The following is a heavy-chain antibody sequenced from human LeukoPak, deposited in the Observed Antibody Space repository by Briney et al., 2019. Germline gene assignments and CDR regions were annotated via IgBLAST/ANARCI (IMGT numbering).Heavy chain of an antibody. CDR3: ARGNYDYVWGGIDY. D-gene: IGHD3-16*01. J-gene: IGHJ4*02. V-gene: IGHV4-38-2*02. CDR1: GYSISSGYY. Sequence: SETLSLTCTVSGYSISSGYYWGWIRQPPGKGLEWIGSIYHSGSTYYNPSLKSRVTISVDTSKNQFSLKLSSVTAADTAMYYCARGNYDYVWGGIDYWGQGTLVTVSS. CDR2: IYHSGST.